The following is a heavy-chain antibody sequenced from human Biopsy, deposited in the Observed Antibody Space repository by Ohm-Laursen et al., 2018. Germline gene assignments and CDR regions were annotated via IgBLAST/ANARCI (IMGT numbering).Heavy chain of an antibody. CDR1: GVSISSYF. CDR2: ISNIGST. Sequence: GTLSLTCTVSGVSISSYFWSWIRQPLGKGLEWLGYISNIGSTNYNPSLKSRATISVDTSKNHFSLKLTSVTAADTAVYYCARESALAGDFDSWGQGTLVTVSS. D-gene: IGHD6-19*01. CDR3: ARESALAGDFDS. J-gene: IGHJ4*02. V-gene: IGHV4-59*01.